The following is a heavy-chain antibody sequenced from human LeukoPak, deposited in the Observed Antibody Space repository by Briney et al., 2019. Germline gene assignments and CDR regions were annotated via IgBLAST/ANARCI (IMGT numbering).Heavy chain of an antibody. Sequence: GGSLGLSCAAPGFMFHDYAIHWVRQAPGKGLEWVSLISGDGGSTFYADSVKGRFTISRDNSKNSLYLQMNSLRAEDTAVYYCARGLGHCSSTSCYPFDYWGQGTLVTVSS. CDR1: GFMFHDYA. V-gene: IGHV3-43*02. J-gene: IGHJ4*02. D-gene: IGHD2-2*01. CDR3: ARGLGHCSSTSCYPFDY. CDR2: ISGDGGST.